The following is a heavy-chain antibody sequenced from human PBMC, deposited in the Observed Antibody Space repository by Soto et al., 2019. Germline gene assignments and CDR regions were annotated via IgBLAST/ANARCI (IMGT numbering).Heavy chain of an antibody. D-gene: IGHD1-26*01. CDR1: GGSVSSGTDY. CDR2: IHYSGSP. V-gene: IGHV4-61*01. CDR3: AKCYSGPYPNYYYAMDV. Sequence: SETLSLTCTVSGGSVSSGTDYWSWIRQSPGKGLEWIGYIHYSGSPNYNPSLKSRVIISVDTSKNQFSLKLTSVTAADTAFYYCAKCYSGPYPNYYYAMDVWGQRTTVTV. J-gene: IGHJ6*02.